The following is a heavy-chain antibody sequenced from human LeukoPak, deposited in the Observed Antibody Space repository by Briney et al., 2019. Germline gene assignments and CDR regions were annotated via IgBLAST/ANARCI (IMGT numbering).Heavy chain of an antibody. D-gene: IGHD1-26*01. CDR1: GFSFRTCG. Sequence: GGSLRLSCAASGFSFRTCGMHWVRQAPGKGLEWVGVTWYDGSNEFYADSVKGRFTISRDNSKNTLYLQMNSLRAEDTAVYYCAKDGVGGTHSDYWGQGTLVTVSP. CDR3: AKDGVGGTHSDY. V-gene: IGHV3-33*06. J-gene: IGHJ4*02. CDR2: TWYDGSNE.